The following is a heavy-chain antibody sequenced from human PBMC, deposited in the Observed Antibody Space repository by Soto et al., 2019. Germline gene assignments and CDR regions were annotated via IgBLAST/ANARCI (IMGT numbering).Heavy chain of an antibody. V-gene: IGHV1-69*08. CDR2: IIPILGIA. J-gene: IGHJ6*02. CDR3: AREGESTYFQFHYYYGMDV. CDR1: GGTFSSYT. Sequence: QVQLVQSGAEVKKPGSSVKVSCKASGGTFSSYTISWVRQAPGQGLEWMGRIIPILGIANYAQKFQGRVTITADKSTSTAYMELSSLRSEDTAVYYCAREGESTYFQFHYYYGMDVWGQGTTVTVSS. D-gene: IGHD1-26*01.